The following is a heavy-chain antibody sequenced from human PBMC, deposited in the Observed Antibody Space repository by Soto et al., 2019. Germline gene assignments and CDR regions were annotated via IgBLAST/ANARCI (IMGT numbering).Heavy chain of an antibody. V-gene: IGHV4-59*12. D-gene: IGHD3-22*01. CDR1: VGPFSIFY. CDR2: ICYSDIT. CDR3: ARSLQGEYYYDSSGYAHFDY. J-gene: IGHJ4*02. Sequence: GALPLPSKFSVGPFSIFYCIWIRRPPVKGREWIGYICYSDITNYNPSLKSRVTISVDKSKNQFSLKLSSVTAADTAVYYCARSLQGEYYYDSSGYAHFDYWGQGTLVTVSS.